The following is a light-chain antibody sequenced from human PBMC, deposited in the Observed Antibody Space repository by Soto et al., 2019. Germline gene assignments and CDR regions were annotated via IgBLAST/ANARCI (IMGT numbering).Light chain of an antibody. J-gene: IGKJ1*01. CDR3: QQYNNWPRT. CDR2: GAS. V-gene: IGKV3-15*01. CDR1: QSVSSN. Sequence: EIVMTQSPATLSVSPGERATLSCRASQSVSSNLAWYQQKPGQAPRLLIYGASTRATGIPARFSGSWSGTEFTLTISSLQSEDFAVYYCQQYNNWPRTFGQGTKVDTK.